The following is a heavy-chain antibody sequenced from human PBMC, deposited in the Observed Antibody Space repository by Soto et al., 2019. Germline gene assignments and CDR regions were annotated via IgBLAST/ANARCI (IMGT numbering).Heavy chain of an antibody. CDR2: INPASGST. D-gene: IGHD6-13*01. Sequence: QVQLVQSGAEVTKPGASVKLSCRTSGYTFTHYYIHCVRQAPGQGLEWLAIINPASGSTNYAQDFRGRLTLTMDPSTTTVYMELSGLRAEDTAIFYCARDLAAGDHWGQGTLVTVSS. J-gene: IGHJ4*02. V-gene: IGHV1-46*03. CDR1: GYTFTHYY. CDR3: ARDLAAGDH.